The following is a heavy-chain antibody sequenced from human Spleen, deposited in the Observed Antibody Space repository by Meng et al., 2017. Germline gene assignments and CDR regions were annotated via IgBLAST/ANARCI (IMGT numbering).Heavy chain of an antibody. CDR3: ARKAGNCISTTCYSLDY. CDR1: GGTFSSYT. Sequence: ASVKVFCKASGGTFSSYTTSWVRQATGQGLEWMGRINPTSGGTNYAQKFQGRVTMTGDTSISTVYMELTRLTSEDTAVYFCARKAGNCISTTCYSLDYWGQGTLVTVSS. J-gene: IGHJ4*02. CDR2: INPTSGGT. D-gene: IGHD2-2*01. V-gene: IGHV1-2*06.